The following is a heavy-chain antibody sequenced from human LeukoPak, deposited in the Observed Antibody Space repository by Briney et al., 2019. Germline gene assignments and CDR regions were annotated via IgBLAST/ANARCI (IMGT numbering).Heavy chain of an antibody. CDR3: ARGSQRAFDI. V-gene: IGHV3-33*01. D-gene: IGHD6-25*01. Sequence: GGSLRLSCAASGFTFSSYGMHWVRQAPGKGLEWVAAIWYDGSYKYYADSVKGRFTISRDISKTTLYLQMNSLRAEDTAVYYCARGSQRAFDIWGQGTTVTVSS. J-gene: IGHJ3*02. CDR1: GFTFSSYG. CDR2: IWYDGSYK.